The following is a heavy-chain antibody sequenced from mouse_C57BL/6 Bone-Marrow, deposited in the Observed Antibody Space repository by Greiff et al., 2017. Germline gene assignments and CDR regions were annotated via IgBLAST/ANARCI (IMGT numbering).Heavy chain of an antibody. J-gene: IGHJ2*01. CDR3: TTGYYSNYVLFDY. Sequence: EVKLMESGAEHVRPGASVKLSCTASGFNIKDDYMHWVKQRPEQGLEWIGWIDPENGDTEYASKFQGKATITADTSSNTAYLQLSSLTSEDTAVYYCTTGYYSNYVLFDYWGQGTTLTVSS. D-gene: IGHD2-5*01. CDR2: IDPENGDT. CDR1: GFNIKDDY. V-gene: IGHV14-4*01.